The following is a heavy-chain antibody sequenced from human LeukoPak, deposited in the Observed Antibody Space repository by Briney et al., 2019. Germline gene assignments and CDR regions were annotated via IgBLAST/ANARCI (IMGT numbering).Heavy chain of an antibody. CDR2: INHSGST. D-gene: IGHD6-13*01. V-gene: IGHV4-34*01. CDR1: GVSFSGYY. CDR3: ARGHPGAIGSSWNNDAFDI. Sequence: SETLSLTCAVYGVSFSGYYWSWIRQPPGKGLEWIGEINHSGSTNYNPSLKSRVTISVDTSKNQFSLKLSSVTAADTAVYYCARGHPGAIGSSWNNDAFDIWGQGTMVTVSS. J-gene: IGHJ3*02.